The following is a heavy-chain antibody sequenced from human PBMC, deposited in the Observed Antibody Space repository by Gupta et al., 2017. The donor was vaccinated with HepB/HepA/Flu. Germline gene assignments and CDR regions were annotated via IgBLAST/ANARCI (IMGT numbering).Heavy chain of an antibody. CDR3: ARADPGYCTTSNCGLLDY. D-gene: IGHD2-8*01. J-gene: IGHJ4*02. CDR1: GSPLSASW. V-gene: IGHV3-7*01. CDR2: IKQDGSDN. Sequence: EVQLVESGGGLVQLGGSLRLSCAASGSPLSASWMSWVRQAPGKGLEWVANIKQDGSDNYYADSVKGRFTISRDNAKNSLYLQMHSLRAEDTAVYYCARADPGYCTTSNCGLLDYWGQGTLVTVSS.